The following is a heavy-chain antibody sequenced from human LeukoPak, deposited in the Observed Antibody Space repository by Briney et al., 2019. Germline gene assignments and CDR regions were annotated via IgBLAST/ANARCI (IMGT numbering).Heavy chain of an antibody. D-gene: IGHD2-2*01. CDR3: ARGYSTSCYTWFDP. J-gene: IGHJ5*02. CDR2: ISVSGDST. CDR1: GLTFNNYV. V-gene: IGHV3-23*01. Sequence: GGSLRLSCAASGLTFNNYVMNWVRQAPGKGLEWVSCISVSGDSTFYADSVKGRFTISRDDSQNTLYLQLNSLRGEDTAIYYCARGYSTSCYTWFDPWGQGTLVTVSS.